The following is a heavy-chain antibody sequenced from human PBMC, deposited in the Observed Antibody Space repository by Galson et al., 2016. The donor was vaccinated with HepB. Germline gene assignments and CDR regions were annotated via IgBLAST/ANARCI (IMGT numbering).Heavy chain of an antibody. D-gene: IGHD3-10*01. CDR1: GGSISSAGHY. V-gene: IGHV4-31*03. J-gene: IGHJ3*02. CDR3: ARDRGLVVAGIRAFDI. CDR2: IYDSETT. Sequence: TLSLTCTVSGGSISSAGHYWSWVRQHPGKGLEWLGYIYDSETTYYTPSLKSRVSMSVDTSKNQFSLRLTSMTVADTAIYYWARDRGLVVAGIRAFDIWGPGTMVTVSS.